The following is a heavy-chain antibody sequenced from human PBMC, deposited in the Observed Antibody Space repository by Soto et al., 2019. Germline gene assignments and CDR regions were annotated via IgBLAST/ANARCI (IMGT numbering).Heavy chain of an antibody. J-gene: IGHJ5*02. Sequence: SETLSLTCTVSGGSISSSNYYWGWIRQPPGKGLEWIGSIYYSGSTYYNPSLKSRVTVSVDTSKNQFSLKLSSVTAADTAVYYCARHPSDFWFDPWGQGTLVTVSS. CDR3: ARHPSDFWFDP. CDR2: IYYSGST. CDR1: GGSISSSNYY. D-gene: IGHD2-21*02. V-gene: IGHV4-39*01.